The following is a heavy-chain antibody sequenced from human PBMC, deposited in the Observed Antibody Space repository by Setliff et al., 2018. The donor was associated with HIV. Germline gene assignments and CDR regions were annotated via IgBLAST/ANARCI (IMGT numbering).Heavy chain of an antibody. CDR1: GYTFTSYY. J-gene: IGHJ4*02. Sequence: VKVSCKASGYTFTSYYMHWVRQAPGQGLEWMGIINPSGGSTSYAQNFQGRVTMTRDTSTTTVYMELSSLRSEDTALYYCAGSILTGYYTFGADYWGQGTLVTVSS. CDR3: AGSILTGYYTFGADY. CDR2: INPSGGST. D-gene: IGHD3-9*01. V-gene: IGHV1-46*01.